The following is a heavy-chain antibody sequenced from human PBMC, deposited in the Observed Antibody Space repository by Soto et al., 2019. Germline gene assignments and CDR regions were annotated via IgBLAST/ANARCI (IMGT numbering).Heavy chain of an antibody. CDR3: TRDLRYDSPSYLMD. CDR1: GFTLSDHY. Sequence: EVQLVESGGGLVQPGGSLRLSCAASGFTLSDHYIDWVRQAPGEGLEWVGRSRSKADGYPTEYAASEKGRFTISRVDAKYSLYLQMNSLQIEDTAVYYCTRDLRYDSPSYLMDWGQGTLVIVSS. V-gene: IGHV3-72*01. D-gene: IGHD3-22*01. J-gene: IGHJ4*02. CDR2: SRSKADGYPT.